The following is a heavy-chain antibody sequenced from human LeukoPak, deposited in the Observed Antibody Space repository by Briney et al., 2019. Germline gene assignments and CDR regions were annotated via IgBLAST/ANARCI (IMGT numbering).Heavy chain of an antibody. Sequence: GGSLRLSCAASGFSLSSYGMSWVRQAPGKGLEWVANIKQYGSEKYYVDSVRGRFTISRDNARNSLYLQMNSLRAEDAAVYYCARGDYAVPGGDYWGPGTLVTVSS. CDR2: IKQYGSEK. CDR3: ARGDYAVPGGDY. J-gene: IGHJ4*02. V-gene: IGHV3-7*01. D-gene: IGHD6-19*01. CDR1: GFSLSSYG.